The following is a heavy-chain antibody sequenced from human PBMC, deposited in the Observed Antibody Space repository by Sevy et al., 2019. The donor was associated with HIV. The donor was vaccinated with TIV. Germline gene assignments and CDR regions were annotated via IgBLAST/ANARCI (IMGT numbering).Heavy chain of an antibody. CDR2: ISYDGSYK. J-gene: IGHJ4*02. D-gene: IGHD6-13*01. Sequence: GGSLRLSCAASGFTFSSHGMHWVRQAPGKGLEWVAVISYDGSYKSYGDSVKGRFTFSRDDSKNTLYLQMNSLRPEDTAVYYCARDSGYSINWYPAYWGQGTLVTVSS. CDR1: GFTFSSHG. V-gene: IGHV3-30*03. CDR3: ARDSGYSINWYPAY.